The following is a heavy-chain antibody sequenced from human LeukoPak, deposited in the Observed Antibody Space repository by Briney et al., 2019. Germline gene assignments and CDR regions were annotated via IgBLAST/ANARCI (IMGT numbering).Heavy chain of an antibody. CDR2: ISGSGGST. J-gene: IGHJ3*02. D-gene: IGHD1-26*01. CDR3: AKQKGGSYDDAFDI. CDR1: GFTFSSYA. V-gene: IGHV3-23*01. Sequence: GRSLRLSCAASGFTFSSYAMSWVRQAPGKGLEWVSGISGSGGSTYYADSVKGRFTISRDNSKNTLFLQMNSLRAEDTALYYCAKQKGGSYDDAFDIWGQGTMVTVSS.